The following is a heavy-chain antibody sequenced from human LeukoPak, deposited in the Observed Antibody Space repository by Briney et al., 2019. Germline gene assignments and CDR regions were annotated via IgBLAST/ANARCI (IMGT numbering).Heavy chain of an antibody. Sequence: GGSLRLSCAASGFTFSSYAMSWVRQAPGKGLEWVSAISGSGGSTYYADSVKGRFTISRDNSKNTLYLQMNSLRAEDTAVYYCAKYYDILTGPTCSGVDYWGQGTLVTVSS. CDR2: ISGSGGST. CDR3: AKYYDILTGPTCSGVDY. D-gene: IGHD3-9*01. J-gene: IGHJ4*02. V-gene: IGHV3-23*01. CDR1: GFTFSSYA.